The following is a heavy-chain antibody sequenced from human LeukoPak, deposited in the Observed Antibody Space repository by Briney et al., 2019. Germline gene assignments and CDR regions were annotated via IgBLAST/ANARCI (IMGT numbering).Heavy chain of an antibody. D-gene: IGHD3-10*01. V-gene: IGHV3-30-3*01. CDR3: VSYFHITMVRGVISSVFDY. CDR2: ISYDGNKK. J-gene: IGHJ4*01. CDR1: GFTFSSYD. Sequence: PGGSLRLSCAASGFTFSSYDMHWVRQAPRKGLEWVAVISYDGNKKYYADPVKGRFPISRHNSKNTLYLPMNSVIAEDTAVYYCVSYFHITMVRGVISSVFDYWGQGTLVTVSS.